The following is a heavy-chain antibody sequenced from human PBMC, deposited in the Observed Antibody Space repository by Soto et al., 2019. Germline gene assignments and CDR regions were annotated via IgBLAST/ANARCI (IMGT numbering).Heavy chain of an antibody. D-gene: IGHD3-10*01. CDR3: ARATNLGEYARPLWVYYFDY. J-gene: IGHJ4*02. CDR2: MNPNSGNT. Sequence: ASVKVSCKASGYTFTSYDINWVLQATGQGLEWMGWMNPNSGNTGYAQKFQGRVTMARNTSISTAYMELSSLRSEDTAVYYCARATNLGEYARPLWVYYFDYWGQGTLVTVSS. CDR1: GYTFTSYD. V-gene: IGHV1-8*01.